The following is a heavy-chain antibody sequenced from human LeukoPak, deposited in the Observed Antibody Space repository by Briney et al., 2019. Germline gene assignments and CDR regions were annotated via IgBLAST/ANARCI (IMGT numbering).Heavy chain of an antibody. CDR1: GGSISSSSYY. CDR2: IYYSGST. D-gene: IGHD3-3*01. J-gene: IGHJ4*02. V-gene: IGHV4-61*05. CDR3: ARGGKVGTYYDFWSGYYHRNYFDY. Sequence: SETLSLTCTASGGSISSSSYYWGWIRQPPGKGLEWIGYIYYSGSTNYNPSLKSRVTISVDTSKNQFSLKLSSVTAADTAVYYCARGGKVGTYYDFWSGYYHRNYFDYWGQGTLVTVSS.